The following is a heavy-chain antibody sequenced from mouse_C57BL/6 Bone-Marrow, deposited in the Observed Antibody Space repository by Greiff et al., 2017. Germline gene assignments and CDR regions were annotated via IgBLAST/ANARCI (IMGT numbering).Heavy chain of an antibody. Sequence: EVKLVESGPGLAKPSPTLSLTCSVTGYSITSAYWNWIRKFPGNKLEYMGYISYSGSTYYNPSLKRRISITRDTAKHQYYLQLNSVTTEDTATYYCARASLFGGWYFEVWGTGTTVTVSS. CDR3: ARASLFGGWYFEV. CDR2: ISYSGST. D-gene: IGHD1-1*02. J-gene: IGHJ1*03. CDR1: GYSITSAY. V-gene: IGHV3-8*01.